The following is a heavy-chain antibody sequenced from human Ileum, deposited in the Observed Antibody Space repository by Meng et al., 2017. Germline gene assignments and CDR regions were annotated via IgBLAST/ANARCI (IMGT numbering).Heavy chain of an antibody. CDR1: GYSFTTYY. D-gene: IGHD3-10*01. CDR3: ARVEEEWFGEHAYDL. J-gene: IGHJ4*02. Sequence: ASVKVSCKASGYSFTTYYIHWVRQAPGEGPEWMGWINPISGGTNYALKFQDRVTMTSDTSITTAYMELRSLTFDDTAVYYCARVEEEWFGEHAYDLWGQGTLVTVSS. V-gene: IGHV1-2*02. CDR2: INPISGGT.